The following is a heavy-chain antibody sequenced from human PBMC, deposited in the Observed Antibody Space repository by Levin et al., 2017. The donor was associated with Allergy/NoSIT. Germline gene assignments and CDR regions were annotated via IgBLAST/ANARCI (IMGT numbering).Heavy chain of an antibody. CDR2: IDQHGSQK. J-gene: IGHJ3*01. D-gene: IGHD5-12*01. CDR3: ARNLRGNSADEAFDV. CDR1: GFTFRDYC. Sequence: GGSLRLSCAAAGFTFRDYCMTWVRQTPGRGLEWVANIDQHGSQKYYVDSVKGRFTISRDNDKNPVVLQRNYLRDDDTAVYYCARNLRGNSADEAFDVWGHGTKVTFSS. V-gene: IGHV3-7*03.